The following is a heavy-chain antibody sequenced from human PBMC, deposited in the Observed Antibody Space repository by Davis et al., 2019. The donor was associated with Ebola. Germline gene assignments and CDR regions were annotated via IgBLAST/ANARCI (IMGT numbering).Heavy chain of an antibody. CDR2: ITSYNGNT. V-gene: IGHV1-18*04. J-gene: IGHJ4*02. CDR1: GYTFTSYT. D-gene: IGHD3-10*01. Sequence: ASVKVSCKASGYTFTSYTITWVRQAPGQRLEWMGWITSYNGNTKYAQKFQGRVTMTTDTSTSTAYMELRSLISDDTAVYYCARDAPPPGIGEDYWGQGTLVTVSS. CDR3: ARDAPPPGIGEDY.